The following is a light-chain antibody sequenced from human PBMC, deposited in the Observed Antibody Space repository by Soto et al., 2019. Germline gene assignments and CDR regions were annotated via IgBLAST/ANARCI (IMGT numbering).Light chain of an antibody. J-gene: IGKJ4*01. CDR3: QKYNSAPLT. V-gene: IGKV1-27*01. CDR1: QDIAIY. CDR2: AAS. Sequence: IQLTQSPSSLSASVGDRVTITCRASQDIAIYLAWYQQKPGEAPKLLIYAASTLYGGVPSRFSGSGSGTDFTLTISSRQPENVAAYYCQKYNSAPLTFGGGTKLDIK.